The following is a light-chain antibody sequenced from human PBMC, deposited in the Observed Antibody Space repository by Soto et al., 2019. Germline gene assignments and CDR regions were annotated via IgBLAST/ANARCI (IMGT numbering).Light chain of an antibody. J-gene: IGKJ5*01. CDR1: QSVSSSY. Sequence: EIVWTQSPGTLSLSPGERATLSCRSSQSVSSSYLAWYQQKPGQAPRLLIYGASSRATGIPDRFSGSGSETDFTLTISSLQSKDFAVYYCQQYNKWPITCGQGTRRDIK. CDR3: QQYNKWPIT. V-gene: IGKV3-20*01. CDR2: GAS.